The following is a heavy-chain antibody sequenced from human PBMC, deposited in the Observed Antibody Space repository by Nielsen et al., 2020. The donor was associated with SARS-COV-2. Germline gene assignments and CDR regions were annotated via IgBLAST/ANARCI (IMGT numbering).Heavy chain of an antibody. CDR1: GFTFDDYT. CDR3: ARVGATGFFDY. D-gene: IGHD1-26*01. V-gene: IGHV3-43*01. J-gene: IGHJ4*02. CDR2: ISWDGGST. Sequence: GGSLRLSCAAFGFTFDDYTMHWVRQAPGKGLEWVSLISWDGGSTYYADSVKGRFTISRDNSKNSLYLQMNSLRTEDTALYYCARVGATGFFDYWGQGTLVTVSS.